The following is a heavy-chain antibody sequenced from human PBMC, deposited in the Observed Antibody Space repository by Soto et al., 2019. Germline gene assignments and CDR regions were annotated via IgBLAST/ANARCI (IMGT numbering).Heavy chain of an antibody. Sequence: XESLCLTCSVSGGSLSSPTSYWGWIRHPPGKGLEWMGSIYYSGSTYYSPSLKSRVTISVDTSKNQFSLKVSSVTAADTAVYYCARLPGITTSRRVYWGQGTMVIGSS. J-gene: IGHJ4*02. D-gene: IGHD1-1*01. CDR3: ARLPGITTSRRVY. CDR2: IYYSGST. V-gene: IGHV4-39*01. CDR1: GGSLSSPTSY.